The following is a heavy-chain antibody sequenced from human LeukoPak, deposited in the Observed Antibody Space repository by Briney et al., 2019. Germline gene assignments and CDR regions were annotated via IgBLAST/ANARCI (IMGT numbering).Heavy chain of an antibody. CDR3: ARDSRRYYYDSSGYNDY. CDR1: GYTFTSYY. D-gene: IGHD3-22*01. V-gene: IGHV1-46*01. Sequence: ASVKVSCKASGYTFTSYYMRWVRQAPGQGLEWMGIINPSGGSTSYAQKFQGRVTMTRDTSTSTVYMELSSLRSEDTAVYYCARDSRRYYYDSSGYNDYWGQGTLVTVSS. CDR2: INPSGGST. J-gene: IGHJ4*02.